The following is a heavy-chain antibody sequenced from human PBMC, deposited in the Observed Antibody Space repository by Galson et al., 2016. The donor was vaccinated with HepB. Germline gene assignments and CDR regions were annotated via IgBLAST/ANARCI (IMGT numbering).Heavy chain of an antibody. CDR1: GNTFRSYG. J-gene: IGHJ6*02. CDR2: IAYDGSKK. Sequence: SLRLSCAASGNTFRSYGMHWVRQAPGKGLEWVAVIAYDGSKKYYADSVTGRFTISRDNSMNTFYLQVNSVSAEDTAVYYCAKDFVQVRSFDWLGGMDVWGQGTPVTVSS. V-gene: IGHV3-30*18. D-gene: IGHD3-9*01. CDR3: AKDFVQVRSFDWLGGMDV.